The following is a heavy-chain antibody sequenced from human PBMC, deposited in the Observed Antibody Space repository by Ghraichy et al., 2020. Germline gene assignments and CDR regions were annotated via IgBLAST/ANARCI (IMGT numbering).Heavy chain of an antibody. CDR2: ISDSGGST. CDR3: AKGRKRTWDAFDI. Sequence: GGSLRLSCAASRFTFNTYAMTWVRQAPGRGLEWISTISDSGGSTWHADSVKGRFSISRDNSKNTLYLQMNSLRAEDTALYYCAKGRKRTWDAFDIWGQGTMVTVSS. D-gene: IGHD1-14*01. CDR1: RFTFNTYA. J-gene: IGHJ3*02. V-gene: IGHV3-23*01.